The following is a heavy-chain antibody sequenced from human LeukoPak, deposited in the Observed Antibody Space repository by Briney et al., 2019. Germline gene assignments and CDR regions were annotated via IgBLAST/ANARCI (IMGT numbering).Heavy chain of an antibody. CDR3: ARSVGYCSSTSCYLDY. Sequence: SETLSLTCTVSGGSISSYYWSWIRQPPGKGLEWIGYIYYSGSTNYNPSLKSRVTISVDTSKNQFSLKLSSVTAADTAVYYCARSVGYCSSTSCYLDYWGQGTLVTVSS. CDR1: GGSISSYY. CDR2: IYYSGST. V-gene: IGHV4-59*01. J-gene: IGHJ4*02. D-gene: IGHD2-2*01.